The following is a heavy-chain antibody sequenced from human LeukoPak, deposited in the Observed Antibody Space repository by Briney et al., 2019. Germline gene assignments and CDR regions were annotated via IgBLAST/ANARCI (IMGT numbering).Heavy chain of an antibody. Sequence: GGSLRLSCAASGFTFSSYAMSWVRQAPGKGLEWMSGISGSGGSTDYADSVKGRFTISRDNSKNTLYLQMNSLRAEDSAVYYCAKPRDSGGSWGYDNWGQGTLVTVSS. D-gene: IGHD2-15*01. V-gene: IGHV3-23*01. J-gene: IGHJ4*02. CDR1: GFTFSSYA. CDR3: AKPRDSGGSWGYDN. CDR2: ISGSGGST.